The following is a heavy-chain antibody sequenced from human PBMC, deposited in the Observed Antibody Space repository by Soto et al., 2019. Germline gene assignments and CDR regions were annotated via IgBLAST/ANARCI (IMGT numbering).Heavy chain of an antibody. D-gene: IGHD3-10*01. Sequence: QVQLVQSGAEVKKPGSSVKVSCKASGGTFSSYAISWVRQAPGQGLEWMGGIIPIFGTANYAQKFQGRVTITADESTSTAYMELSSLRSEDTAMYYCARSLTMVRANYYYYGMDVWGQGTTVTVSS. CDR3: ARSLTMVRANYYYYGMDV. CDR2: IIPIFGTA. J-gene: IGHJ6*02. CDR1: GGTFSSYA. V-gene: IGHV1-69*01.